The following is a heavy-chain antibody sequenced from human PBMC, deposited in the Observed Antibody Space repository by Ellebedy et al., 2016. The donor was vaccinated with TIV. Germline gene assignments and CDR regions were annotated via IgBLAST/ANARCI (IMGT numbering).Heavy chain of an antibody. CDR2: IFYTGTT. CDR1: GGSISSGSNY. Sequence: SETLSLXXNVSGGSISSGSNYWGWIRQPPGKGLDWIGSIFYTGTTYFSPSLKSRVTMLLDMSKNQFSLNLTSVTAADTAVYYCARFRSGIVVAPAHYGMDVWGQGTTVTVSS. J-gene: IGHJ6*02. CDR3: ARFRSGIVVAPAHYGMDV. V-gene: IGHV4-39*01. D-gene: IGHD2-2*01.